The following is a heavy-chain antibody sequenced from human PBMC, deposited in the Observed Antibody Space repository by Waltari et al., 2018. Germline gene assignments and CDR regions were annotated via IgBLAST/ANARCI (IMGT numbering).Heavy chain of an antibody. Sequence: QVQLVESGGGVVQPGRSLRLSCAASGFTFSSYAMHWVRQAPGKGLEWVAVISYDGSNKYYADSVKGRFTISRDNSKNTLYLQMNSLRAEDTAVYYCASIVATTPLDYWGQGTLVTVSS. V-gene: IGHV3-30-3*01. CDR2: ISYDGSNK. CDR1: GFTFSSYA. J-gene: IGHJ4*02. D-gene: IGHD5-12*01. CDR3: ASIVATTPLDY.